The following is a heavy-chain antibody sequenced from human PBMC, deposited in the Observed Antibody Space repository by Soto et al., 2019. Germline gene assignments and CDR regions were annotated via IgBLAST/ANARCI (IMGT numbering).Heavy chain of an antibody. V-gene: IGHV3-23*01. CDR2: ISGSGSTT. Sequence: VQLLESGGGLVQPGGSLRLSCAASGFSFNNHAMTWVRQAPGKGLEWVAGISGSGSTTHYADSVKGRFTISRDNSKDALYLQMNRPRPADAAVSCGAKDRLIRTMEVVGAFDLGGLGSMFTFSS. CDR3: AKDRLIRTMEVVGAFDL. D-gene: IGHD3-10*01. CDR1: GFSFNNHA. J-gene: IGHJ3*01.